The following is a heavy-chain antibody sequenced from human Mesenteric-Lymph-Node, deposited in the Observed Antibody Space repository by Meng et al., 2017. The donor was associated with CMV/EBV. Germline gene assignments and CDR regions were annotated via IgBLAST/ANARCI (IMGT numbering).Heavy chain of an antibody. CDR2: IIPILGIA. D-gene: IGHD5/OR15-5a*01. V-gene: IGHV1-69*10. CDR1: GGTFSSYA. Sequence: SVKVSCKASGGTFSSYAISWVRQAPGHGLEWMGGIIPILGIANYAQKFQGRVTITADKSTSTAYMELSSLRSEDTAVYYCARGGLRYYYYYYGMDVWGQGTTVTVSS. CDR3: ARGGLRYYYYYYGMDV. J-gene: IGHJ6*02.